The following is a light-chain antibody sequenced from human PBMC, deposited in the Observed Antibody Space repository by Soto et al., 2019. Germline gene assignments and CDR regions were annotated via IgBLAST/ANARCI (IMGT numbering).Light chain of an antibody. CDR3: QQTYSTPYT. CDR2: AAS. CDR1: QSISSY. Sequence: DIQMTQSPSSLSASVGDRVTITCRARQSISSYLNWYQQKPGKAPKLLIYAASSLQSGVPSRFSGSGAGTDFTLTISSLQTEDFATYYCQQTYSTPYTFGQGTKLEIK. J-gene: IGKJ2*01. V-gene: IGKV1-39*01.